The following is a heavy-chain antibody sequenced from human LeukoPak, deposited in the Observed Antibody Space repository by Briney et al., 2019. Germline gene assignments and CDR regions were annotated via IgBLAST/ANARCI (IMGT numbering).Heavy chain of an antibody. Sequence: GGSLRLSCAASGLSLSSHWMSWVRQAPGKGLEWVANINQGGSEKYYVDSVKGRFTISRDKAKNSLYLQMNSLRAEDTAVYYCASPYYDYWGAYSGYWGQGTLVTVSS. CDR1: GLSLSSHW. V-gene: IGHV3-7*01. J-gene: IGHJ4*02. CDR2: INQGGSEK. CDR3: ASPYYDYWGAYSGY. D-gene: IGHD3-3*01.